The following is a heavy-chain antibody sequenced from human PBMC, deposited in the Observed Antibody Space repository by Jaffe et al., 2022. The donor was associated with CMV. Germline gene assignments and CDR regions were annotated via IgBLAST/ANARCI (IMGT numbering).Heavy chain of an antibody. CDR2: ISWNSGSI. V-gene: IGHV3-9*01. J-gene: IGHJ4*02. CDR3: AKDIGLLGDRRYFDY. D-gene: IGHD3-10*01. CDR1: GFTFDDYA. Sequence: EVQLVESGGGLVQPGRSLRLSCAASGFTFDDYAMHWVRQAPGKGLEWVSGISWNSGSIGYADSVKGRFTISRDNAKNSLYLQMNSLRAEDTALYYCAKDIGLLGDRRYFDYWGQGTLVTVSS.